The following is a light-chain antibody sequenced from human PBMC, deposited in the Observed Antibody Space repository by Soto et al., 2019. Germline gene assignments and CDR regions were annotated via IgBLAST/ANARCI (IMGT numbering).Light chain of an antibody. CDR3: QQYSGYSLT. CDR2: KAS. J-gene: IGKJ4*01. V-gene: IGKV1-5*03. CDR1: QSVSSW. Sequence: DIQMTQSPSTLSASVGDRVTITCRASQSVSSWLAWYQQKPGKAPKLLIYKASSLESGVPSRFSGSESGTEFTLTISSLQPDDFATYYCQQYSGYSLTFGGGTKVDIK.